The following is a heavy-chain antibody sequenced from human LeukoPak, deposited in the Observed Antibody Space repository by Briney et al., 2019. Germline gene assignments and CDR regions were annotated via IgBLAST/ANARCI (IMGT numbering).Heavy chain of an antibody. V-gene: IGHV3-48*03. CDR1: GFDLSTYE. J-gene: IGHJ5*02. Sequence: GGSLRLSCAASGFDLSTYEMNWVRQAPGKGLELIADITISGNTKNYADSVKHRFTISRDNARTSLYLQMNSLRVEDTGVYYCARGDPHADLWGQGTLVTVSS. CDR3: ARGDPHADL. CDR2: ITISGNTK.